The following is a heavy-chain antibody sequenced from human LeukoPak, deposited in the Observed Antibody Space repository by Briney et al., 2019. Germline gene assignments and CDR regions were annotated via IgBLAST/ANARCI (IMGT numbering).Heavy chain of an antibody. Sequence: EASVKVSCTASGYTFTGYYMHWVRQTPGQGLEWMGWINPNSGGTNYAQKFQGWVTMTRDTSISTAYMELSRLRSDDTAVYYCARDSCSGGSCYYYGMDVWGQGTTVTVSS. V-gene: IGHV1-2*04. CDR3: ARDSCSGGSCYYYGMDV. CDR2: INPNSGGT. CDR1: GYTFTGYY. J-gene: IGHJ6*02. D-gene: IGHD2-15*01.